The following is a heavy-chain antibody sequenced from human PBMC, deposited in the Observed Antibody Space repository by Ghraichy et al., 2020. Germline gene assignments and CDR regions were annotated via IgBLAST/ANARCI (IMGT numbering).Heavy chain of an antibody. CDR1: GYSISSGYY. J-gene: IGHJ3*02. CDR2: IYHSGST. Sequence: SETLSLTCAVSGYSISSGYYWGWIRQPPGKGLEWIGSIYHSGSTYYNPSLKSRVTISVDTSKNQFSLKLSSVTAADTAVYYCARGLMVYAAAHHDAFDIWGXXTMVTVSS. V-gene: IGHV4-38-2*01. D-gene: IGHD2-8*01. CDR3: ARGLMVYAAAHHDAFDI.